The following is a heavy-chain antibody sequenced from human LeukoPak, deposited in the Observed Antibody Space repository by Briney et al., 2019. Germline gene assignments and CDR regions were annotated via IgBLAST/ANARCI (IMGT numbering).Heavy chain of an antibody. V-gene: IGHV4-4*07. CDR3: VRDVGGSGWFDS. D-gene: IGHD1-26*01. Sequence: SEILSLTCTVSGDSIRNYYCSWIRQPAGQGLEWIGRIYSTGTTNYNPSLKSRVTMSVDTSTKQFSLRLSSVTAADTAVYYCVRDVGGSGWFDSWGQGTLVTVSS. J-gene: IGHJ5*01. CDR1: GDSIRNYY. CDR2: IYSTGTT.